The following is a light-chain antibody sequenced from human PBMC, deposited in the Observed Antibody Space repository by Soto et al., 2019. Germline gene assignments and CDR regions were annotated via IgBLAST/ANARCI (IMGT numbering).Light chain of an antibody. J-gene: IGKJ5*01. CDR1: QSVASH. Sequence: EIVMTQSPATLSVSPGESATLSCRASQSVASHLAWYQQKPGQAPRLLIFGASVRATGIPARFSGSGSGTEFVLTIDSLQSEHFAVYYCHQYNDWPSITFGQGTRLGI. CDR2: GAS. V-gene: IGKV3-15*01. CDR3: HQYNDWPSIT.